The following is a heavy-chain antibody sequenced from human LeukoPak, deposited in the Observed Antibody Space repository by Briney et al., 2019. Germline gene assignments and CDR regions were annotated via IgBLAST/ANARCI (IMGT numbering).Heavy chain of an antibody. CDR1: GFTFSSYS. V-gene: IGHV3-48*04. CDR3: ARDGQPFDS. CDR2: IIGSGDLI. Sequence: GGSLRLSCAASGFTFSSYSMNWVRQAPGKGLEWVSFIIGSGDLIYYADSVKGRFTISRDNAKNSLSLQMNSLRAEDTAVYYCARDGQPFDSWGQGTLVTVSS. D-gene: IGHD6-13*01. J-gene: IGHJ4*02.